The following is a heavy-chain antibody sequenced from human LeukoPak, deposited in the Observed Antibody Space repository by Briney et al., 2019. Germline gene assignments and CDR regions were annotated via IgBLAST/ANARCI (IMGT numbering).Heavy chain of an antibody. Sequence: SETLSLTCTVSGGSISSSSYYWGWIRQPPGKGLGWIGSIYYSGSTYYNPSLKSRVTISVDTSKNQFSLKLSSVTAADTAVYYCARVTVVVTASGQGTLVTVSS. V-gene: IGHV4-39*07. D-gene: IGHD2-21*02. CDR2: IYYSGST. J-gene: IGHJ5*02. CDR1: GGSISSSSYY. CDR3: ARVTVVVTA.